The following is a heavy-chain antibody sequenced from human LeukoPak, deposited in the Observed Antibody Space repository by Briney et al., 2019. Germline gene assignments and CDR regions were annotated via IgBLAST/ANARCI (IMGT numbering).Heavy chain of an antibody. CDR3: TKDRRQWVVPYFDS. J-gene: IGHJ4*02. D-gene: IGHD6-19*01. CDR2: ISSGGNT. CDR1: GFTLSTYA. V-gene: IGHV3-23*01. Sequence: PGRSLRLSCAASGFTLSTYAMSWVRHTPGKGLEWVLGISSGGNTQHTDSVKGRFTVSRGNSKNTLHLQMDSLRAEDTAIYYCTKDRRQWVVPYFDSWGQGTVVTVSS.